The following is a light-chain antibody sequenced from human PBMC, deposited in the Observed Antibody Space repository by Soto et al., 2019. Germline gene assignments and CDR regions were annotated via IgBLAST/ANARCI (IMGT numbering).Light chain of an antibody. CDR3: SSYTSSSTVV. CDR2: EVT. J-gene: IGLJ2*01. CDR1: SSDVGGYNY. V-gene: IGLV2-14*01. Sequence: QSALTQPPSASGSPGQSVTISCTGTSSDVGGYNYVSWYQQYPGRAPKLMIYEVTKRPSGVSNRFSGSKSGNTASLTISGLQAEDEADYYCSSYTSSSTVVFGGGTKLTVL.